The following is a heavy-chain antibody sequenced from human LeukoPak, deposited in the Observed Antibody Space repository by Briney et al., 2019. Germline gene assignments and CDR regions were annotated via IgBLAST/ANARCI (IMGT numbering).Heavy chain of an antibody. Sequence: GGSLRLSCAASGFTFSSYGMHWVRQAPGKGLEWVAVIWYDGSNKYYADSVKGRFTISRDNSKNTLYLQMNSLRAEDTAVYYCARPLRTSSYYYYYYGMDVWGQGTTVTVSS. CDR2: IWYDGSNK. J-gene: IGHJ6*02. D-gene: IGHD2-2*01. CDR1: GFTFSSYG. CDR3: ARPLRTSSYYYYYYGMDV. V-gene: IGHV3-33*01.